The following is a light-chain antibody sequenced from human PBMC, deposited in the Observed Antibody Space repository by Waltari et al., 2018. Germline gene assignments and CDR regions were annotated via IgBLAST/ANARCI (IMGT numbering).Light chain of an antibody. CDR2: KES. CDR3: QQYNSYSGT. CDR1: QSITTW. V-gene: IGKV1-5*03. Sequence: DIQMTQSPSTLSASVGDRVTITCRASQSITTWLAWYQQKPGKAPKVLIYKESILESGVPSRFSGSGSGTDFTLTISSLQPDDFATYYCQQYNSYSGTFGQGTKVE. J-gene: IGKJ1*01.